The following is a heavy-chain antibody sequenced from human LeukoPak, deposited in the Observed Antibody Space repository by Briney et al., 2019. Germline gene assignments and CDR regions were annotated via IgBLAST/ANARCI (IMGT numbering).Heavy chain of an antibody. CDR1: GYSFTSYW. CDR2: IYPGDSDT. V-gene: IGHV5-51*01. J-gene: IGHJ3*02. Sequence: GESLKISCKGSGYSFTSYWLGWVRQMPGKGLEWMGVIYPGDSDTRYSPSFQGQVTISADKSISTAYLQWSSLKASDTAMYYCARPLHYCGGDCYPDAFDIWGQGTMVTVSS. CDR3: ARPLHYCGGDCYPDAFDI. D-gene: IGHD2-21*02.